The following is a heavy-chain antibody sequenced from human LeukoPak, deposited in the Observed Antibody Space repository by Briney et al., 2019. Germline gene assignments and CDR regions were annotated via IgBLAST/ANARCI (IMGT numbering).Heavy chain of an antibody. V-gene: IGHV1-46*01. D-gene: IGHD2-8*01. J-gene: IGHJ6*02. CDR3: AREDVVLVDAVRYYYYGMDV. CDR2: INPSGGST. Sequence: ASVKLSCKASGYNFTSYYMHWVRQAPGPGLEWMGIINPSGGSTSYAQKFQDRVTMTRDTSTSTVYMELSSLKSEDTAVYYCAREDVVLVDAVRYYYYGMDVWGQGTTVTVSS. CDR1: GYNFTSYY.